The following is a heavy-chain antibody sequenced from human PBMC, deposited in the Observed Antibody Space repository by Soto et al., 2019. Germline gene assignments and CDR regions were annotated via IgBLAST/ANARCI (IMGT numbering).Heavy chain of an antibody. V-gene: IGHV4-59*01. J-gene: IGHJ4*02. CDR3: ARGISVTTFDY. CDR1: GGSISGYY. Sequence: SETLSLTCTVSGGSISGYYWSWIRQPPGKGLEWIGYIYYSGSTNYNPSLKSRVTISVDTSKNQFSLKLSSVTAADTAVYYCARGISVTTFDYWGQGTLVTVSS. D-gene: IGHD4-17*01. CDR2: IYYSGST.